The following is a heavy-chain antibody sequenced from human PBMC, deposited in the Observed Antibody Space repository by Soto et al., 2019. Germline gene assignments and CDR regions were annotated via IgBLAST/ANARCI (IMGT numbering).Heavy chain of an antibody. Sequence: GGSLRLSCAASGFTFSSYWMHWVRQAPGKGLVWVSRINSDGSSTSYADSVKGRFTISRDNAKNTLYLQMNSLRAEDTAVYYFARDEYMQLGEYYYHYMDVWGKGTTVTVSS. CDR1: GFTFSSYW. CDR2: INSDGSST. J-gene: IGHJ6*03. V-gene: IGHV3-74*01. CDR3: ARDEYMQLGEYYYHYMDV. D-gene: IGHD6-6*01.